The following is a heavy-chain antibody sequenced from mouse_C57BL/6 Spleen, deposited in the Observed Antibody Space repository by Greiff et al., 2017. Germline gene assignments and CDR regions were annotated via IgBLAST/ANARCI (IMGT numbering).Heavy chain of an antibody. D-gene: IGHD2-5*01. V-gene: IGHV1-5*01. J-gene: IGHJ4*01. CDR2: IYPGNSDT. CDR1: GYTFTSYW. Sequence: EVQLQQSGTVLARPGASVKMSCKTSGYTFTSYWMHWVKQRPGQGLEWIGAIYPGNSDTSYNQKFKGKAKLTAVTSASTAYMELSSLTNEDSAVYYCTREAYYSKNAMDYWGQGTSVTVSS. CDR3: TREAYYSKNAMDY.